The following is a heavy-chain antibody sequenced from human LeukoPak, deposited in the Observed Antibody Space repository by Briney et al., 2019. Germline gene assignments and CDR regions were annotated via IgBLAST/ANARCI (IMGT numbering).Heavy chain of an antibody. CDR3: ARGTGTTLGY. Sequence: SETLSLTCTVSGGSISSYYWSWLRQPPGKGLEWIGYIYYSGSTNYNPSLKSRVTISVDTSKNQFSLKLSSVTAADTAVYYCARGTGTTLGYWGQGTLVTVSS. CDR1: GGSISSYY. J-gene: IGHJ4*02. CDR2: IYYSGST. V-gene: IGHV4-59*01. D-gene: IGHD1-7*01.